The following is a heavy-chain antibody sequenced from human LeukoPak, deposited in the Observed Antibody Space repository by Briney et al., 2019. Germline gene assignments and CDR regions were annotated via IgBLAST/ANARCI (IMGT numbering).Heavy chain of an antibody. J-gene: IGHJ4*02. CDR3: ATGPNTSPFDY. D-gene: IGHD2-2*01. Sequence: GGSLRLSCAASGFTFSTSGMNWVRQAPGQGLEWISYISSGSGTIYYADSVKGRFTISKDTAKNSLSLQMNSLRVEDTAIYYCATGPNTSPFDYWGQGTLVTVSS. CDR2: ISSGSGTI. CDR1: GFTFSTSG. V-gene: IGHV3-48*01.